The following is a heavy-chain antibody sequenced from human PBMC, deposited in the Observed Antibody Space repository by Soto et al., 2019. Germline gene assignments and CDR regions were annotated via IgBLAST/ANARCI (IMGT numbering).Heavy chain of an antibody. CDR1: GFTFSSYG. D-gene: IGHD2-2*01. CDR3: ARDMGFGSTTPADLFEDYGMDV. J-gene: IGHJ6*02. CDR2: IWYDGSNK. Sequence: PGGSLRLSCAASGFTFSSYGMHWVRQDPGKGLEWVAFIWYDGSNKYYADSVKGRFTISRDNSKNTLYLQMNSLRAEDTAVYYCARDMGFGSTTPADLFEDYGMDVWGQGTTVTVSS. V-gene: IGHV3-33*01.